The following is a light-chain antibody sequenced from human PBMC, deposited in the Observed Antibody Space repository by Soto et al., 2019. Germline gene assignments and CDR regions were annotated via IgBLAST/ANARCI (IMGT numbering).Light chain of an antibody. CDR3: QQRSNWPPLT. Sequence: EIVLTQSPATLSLSPGERATFSCRASQSVSSDLVWYQHKPGQAPRLLIYDASNSATGSPARFSGSGSGTDFTLTISSLEPEDFAVYYCQQRSNWPPLTFGGGTKVEIK. V-gene: IGKV3-11*01. CDR2: DAS. CDR1: QSVSSD. J-gene: IGKJ4*01.